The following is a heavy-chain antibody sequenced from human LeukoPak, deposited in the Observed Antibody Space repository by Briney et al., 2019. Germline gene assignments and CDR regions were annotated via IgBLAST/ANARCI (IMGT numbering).Heavy chain of an antibody. J-gene: IGHJ4*02. CDR2: ISAYNGNT. V-gene: IGHV1-18*01. CDR3: ASAILKPAFDS. Sequence: ASVKVSCKASGYTFTSYGISWDRQAPGQGLEWMGWISAYNGNTNYAQELPGRVTMTTDTSTSTAYMELRSLRPEDTAVYYCASAILKPAFDSWGQGTLVTVSS. CDR1: GYTFTSYG.